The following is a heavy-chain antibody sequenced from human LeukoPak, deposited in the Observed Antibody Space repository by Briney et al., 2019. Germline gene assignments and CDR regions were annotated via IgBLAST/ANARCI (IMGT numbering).Heavy chain of an antibody. CDR3: ARAVLLVQDY. D-gene: IGHD6-13*01. CDR1: GGSFSGYY. V-gene: IGHV4-34*01. CDR2: INHSGST. J-gene: IGHJ4*02. Sequence: SETLSLTCAVYGGSFSGYYWSWIRQPPGKGLEWIGEINHSGSTNYNPSLKSRVTISVDTSKNQFSLKLSSVTAADTAVYYCARAVLLVQDYWGQGTLVTVSS.